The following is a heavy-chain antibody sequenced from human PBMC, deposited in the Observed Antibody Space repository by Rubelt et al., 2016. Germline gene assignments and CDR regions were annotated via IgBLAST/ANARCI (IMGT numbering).Heavy chain of an antibody. Sequence: QVQLQQWGAGLLKPSETLSLTCAVYGGSFSDYYWSWIRQPPGKGLARIGEINHSGSTNYNPSLTSRVTISVDTSKNQFPLSLGSVTAADTAVYYCARGRTGGSRAASYWGQGTLVTVSS. V-gene: IGHV4-34*01. CDR1: GGSFSDYY. J-gene: IGHJ4*02. CDR2: INHSGST. D-gene: IGHD3-10*01. CDR3: ARGRTGGSRAASY.